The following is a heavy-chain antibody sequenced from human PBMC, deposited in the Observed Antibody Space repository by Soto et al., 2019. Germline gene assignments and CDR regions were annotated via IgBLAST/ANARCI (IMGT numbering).Heavy chain of an antibody. D-gene: IGHD3-3*01. CDR3: AQWSYLDY. J-gene: IGHJ4*02. Sequence: GGSLRLSGAASGLTFSSYAMHWVRQAPGKGLEWGAVISYDGSNKYYADSVKGRFTISRDNSKNTLYLQMNSLRAEDTAMYYCAQWSYLDYWGQGTRVTVSS. CDR1: GLTFSSYA. CDR2: ISYDGSNK. V-gene: IGHV3-30*14.